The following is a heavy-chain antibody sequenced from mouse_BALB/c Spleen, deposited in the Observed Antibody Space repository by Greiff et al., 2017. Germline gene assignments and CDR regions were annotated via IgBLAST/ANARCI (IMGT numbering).Heavy chain of an antibody. CDR3: ARDGNYFFAY. V-gene: IGHV1-55*01. CDR1: GYNFTSYW. CDR2: IYPGSGST. D-gene: IGHD2-1*01. Sequence: QVQLQQPGAELVKPGTSVKLSCKASGYNFTSYWINWVKLRPGQGLEWIGDIYPGSGSTNYNEKFKSKATLTVDTSSSTAYMQLSSLASEDSALYYCARDGNYFFAYWGQGTLVTVSA. J-gene: IGHJ3*01.